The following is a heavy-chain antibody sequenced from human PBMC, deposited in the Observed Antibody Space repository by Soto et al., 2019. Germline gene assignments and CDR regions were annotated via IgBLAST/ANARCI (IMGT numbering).Heavy chain of an antibody. CDR3: ARDRDWYYDSSGYYYYYGMDV. CDR1: GGTFSSYA. J-gene: IGHJ6*02. D-gene: IGHD3-22*01. CDR2: IIPIFGTA. Sequence: QVQLVQSGAEVKKPGSSVKVSCKASGGTFSSYAISWVRQAPGQGLEWMGGIIPIFGTANYAQKFQGRVTITADESTRTAYMELSSLRSEDTAVYYCARDRDWYYDSSGYYYYYGMDVWGQGTTVTVSS. V-gene: IGHV1-69*01.